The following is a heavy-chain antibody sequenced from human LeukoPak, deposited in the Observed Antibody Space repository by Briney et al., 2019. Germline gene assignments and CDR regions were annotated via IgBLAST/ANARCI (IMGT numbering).Heavy chain of an antibody. CDR1: SGSIIGYY. CDR2: IQYSGTT. J-gene: IGHJ4*02. D-gene: IGHD6-13*01. CDR3: ARDRAAGTLDF. V-gene: IGHV4-59*01. Sequence: SETLSLTCTLSSGSIIGYYWAWIRQPPGKGLEWIGYIQYSGTTEYNPSPASRATISVDTAKDQFSLNLRSVTAADTAVYYCARDRAAGTLDFWGQGTLVTVSS.